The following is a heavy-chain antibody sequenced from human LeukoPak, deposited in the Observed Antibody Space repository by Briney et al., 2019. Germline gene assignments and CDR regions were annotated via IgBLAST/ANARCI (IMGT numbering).Heavy chain of an antibody. J-gene: IGHJ5*02. D-gene: IGHD3-10*01. V-gene: IGHV1-2*02. CDR1: GYTFTGYY. Sequence: ASVKVSCKASGYTFTGYYMHWVRQAPGQGLEWMGWINPNSGGTYSAQKFQGRVSMTSDTSISTAYMELSRLRSDDTAVYYCARVLPLSEYYYGSGSYYNSWFDPWGQGTLVTVSS. CDR3: ARVLPLSEYYYGSGSYYNSWFDP. CDR2: INPNSGGT.